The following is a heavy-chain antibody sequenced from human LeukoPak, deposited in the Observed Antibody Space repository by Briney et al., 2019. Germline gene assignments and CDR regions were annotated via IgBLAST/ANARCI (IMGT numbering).Heavy chain of an antibody. Sequence: GRTLRLSCAASGFTFSNYGMSWVRQAPGKGLEWVSAISGSDGSTYYADSVKGRFTISRDNSKNMLYLQMNSLRGEDTAVYYCAKDHSFIVVVTALDYWGQGTLVTVSS. CDR1: GFTFSNYG. CDR3: AKDHSFIVVVTALDY. J-gene: IGHJ4*02. D-gene: IGHD2-21*02. V-gene: IGHV3-23*01. CDR2: ISGSDGST.